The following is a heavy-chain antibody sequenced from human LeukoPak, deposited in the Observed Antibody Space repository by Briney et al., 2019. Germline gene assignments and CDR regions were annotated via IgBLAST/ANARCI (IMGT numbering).Heavy chain of an antibody. CDR3: ARGRSLGLLDY. CDR2: IYTSGST. V-gene: IGHV4-61*02. Sequence: SETLSLTCTVSGGSTSSGSYYWSWIRQPAGKGLEWIGRIYTSGSTNYNPSLKSRVTISVDTSKNQFSLKLSSVTAADTAVYYCARGRSLGLLDYWGQGTLVTVSS. CDR1: GGSTSSGSYY. D-gene: IGHD3-3*02. J-gene: IGHJ4*02.